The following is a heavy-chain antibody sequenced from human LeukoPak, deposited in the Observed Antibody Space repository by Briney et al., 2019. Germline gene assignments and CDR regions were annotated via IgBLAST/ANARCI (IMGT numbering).Heavy chain of an antibody. Sequence: ASVTVSCTASGGTFSSYAISWVRQAPGQGLEWMGGIIPIFGTANYAQKFQGRVTITADESTSTAYMELSSLRSEDTAVYYCAGRPYYYDSSGTPPRRAFDLWGRGTLVTVSS. V-gene: IGHV1-69*01. D-gene: IGHD3-22*01. CDR2: IIPIFGTA. J-gene: IGHJ2*01. CDR3: AGRPYYYDSSGTPPRRAFDL. CDR1: GGTFSSYA.